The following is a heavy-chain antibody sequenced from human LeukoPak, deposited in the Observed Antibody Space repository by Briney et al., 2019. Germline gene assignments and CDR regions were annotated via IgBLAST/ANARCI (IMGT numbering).Heavy chain of an antibody. CDR2: IYYSGST. CDR3: ARDLRSRFSENFYYYMDV. CDR1: GGSISSYY. J-gene: IGHJ6*03. D-gene: IGHD3-3*01. V-gene: IGHV4-59*01. Sequence: SETLSLTCTVSGGSISSYYWSWIRQPPGKGLEWIGYIYYSGSTNYNPSLKSRVTISVDTSKNQFSLKLSSVTAADTAVYYCARDLRSRFSENFYYYMDVWGKGTTVTVSS.